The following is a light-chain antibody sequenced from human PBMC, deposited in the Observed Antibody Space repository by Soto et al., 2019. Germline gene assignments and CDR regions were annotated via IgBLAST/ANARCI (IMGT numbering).Light chain of an antibody. CDR1: TSDVGGYNY. CDR2: DVS. J-gene: IGLJ2*01. Sequence: QSALTQPPSASGSPGQSVAISCTGTTSDVGGYNYVSWYQQHPGKAPKLIIYDVSKRPSGVPDRFSGSKSGNTASLTVSGLHGEDEADYYCSSYVASNTLAFGGGTKLTLL. CDR3: SSYVASNTLA. V-gene: IGLV2-8*01.